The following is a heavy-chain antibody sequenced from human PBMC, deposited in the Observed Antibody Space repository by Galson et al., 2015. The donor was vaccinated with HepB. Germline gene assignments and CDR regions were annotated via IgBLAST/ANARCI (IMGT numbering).Heavy chain of an antibody. CDR1: DFTFSSYS. CDR3: ARCPFTNYFGSWNYLDY. J-gene: IGHJ4*02. D-gene: IGHD3-10*01. V-gene: IGHV3-48*01. CDR2: ISSGGESI. Sequence: SLRLSCAASDFTFSSYSLNWVRQAPGKGLEWIPYISSGGESIYYADSVKGRFTISRDNGKNSVFLQMNSLRADDTAVYYCARCPFTNYFGSWNYLDYWGQGTPVTVSS.